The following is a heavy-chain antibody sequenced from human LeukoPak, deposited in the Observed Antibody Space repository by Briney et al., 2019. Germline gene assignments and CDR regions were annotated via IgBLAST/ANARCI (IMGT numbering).Heavy chain of an antibody. CDR3: ARCGTIGTGGDY. CDR1: GYRFASYW. D-gene: IGHD1-1*01. V-gene: IGHV5-51*01. CDR2: IYPGDSDT. Sequence: GESLKISCKGSGYRFASYWIAWVRQMPGKGLEWMGIIYPGDSDTRYSPPFPGQVTISADKSISTAYLQWSSLQASDTAIYYCARCGTIGTGGDYWGQGTLVTVSS. J-gene: IGHJ4*02.